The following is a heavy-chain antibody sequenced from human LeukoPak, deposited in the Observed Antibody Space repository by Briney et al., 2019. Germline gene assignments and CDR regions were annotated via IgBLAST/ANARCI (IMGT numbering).Heavy chain of an antibody. CDR1: GGSFSGYY. Sequence: SETLSLTCAVYGGSFSGYYWSWIRQPPGKGLEWIGEINHSGSTNYNPSLKSRVTISVDTSKTQSSLKLSSVTAADTAVYYCARGLGGYSGYAGYCSGGSCYSLDYWGQGTLVTVSS. CDR2: INHSGST. CDR3: ARGLGGYSGYAGYCSGGSCYSLDY. V-gene: IGHV4-34*01. J-gene: IGHJ4*02. D-gene: IGHD2-15*01.